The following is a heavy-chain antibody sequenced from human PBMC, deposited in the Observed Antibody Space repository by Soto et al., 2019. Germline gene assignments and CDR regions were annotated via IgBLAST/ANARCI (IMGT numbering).Heavy chain of an antibody. J-gene: IGHJ4*02. D-gene: IGHD6-19*01. CDR3: ARDSRIAVAGSQDY. Sequence: QVQLVQSGGEVKKPGGSVKVSCKASGYTFTSYYMHWVRQAPGQGLAWMGINNPSGGSTSYAQKFQGRVTMTRDTSTSTVYMELSSLRSEDTAVYYCARDSRIAVAGSQDYWGQGTLVTVSS. V-gene: IGHV1-46*01. CDR1: GYTFTSYY. CDR2: NNPSGGST.